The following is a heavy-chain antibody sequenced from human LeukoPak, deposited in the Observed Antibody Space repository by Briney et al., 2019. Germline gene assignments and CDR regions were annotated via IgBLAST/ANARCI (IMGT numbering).Heavy chain of an antibody. CDR3: AKDIRFEISDENWFDP. V-gene: IGHV3-9*01. J-gene: IGHJ5*02. D-gene: IGHD2-15*01. CDR2: ISWNSGSI. CDR1: GFTFDDYA. Sequence: PGRSLRLSCAASGFTFDDYAMHWVRQAPGEGLEWVSGISWNSGSIGYADSVKGRFTISRDNAKNSLYLQMNSLRAEDTALYYCAKDIRFEISDENWFDPWGQGTLVTVSS.